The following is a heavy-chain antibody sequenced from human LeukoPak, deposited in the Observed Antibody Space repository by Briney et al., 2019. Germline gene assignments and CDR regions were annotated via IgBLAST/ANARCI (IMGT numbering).Heavy chain of an antibody. CDR1: GGSISGHY. CDR2: IYDSGST. J-gene: IGHJ5*02. Sequence: SETLSLTCTVAGGSISGHYWSWIRQFPGKGLEWIGYIYDSGSTNYNPSLRSRVTISVDTPKKQFPLKLSSVTAADTAVYYCAREAPYCSGGSCYGNWFDPWGQGTLVTVSS. D-gene: IGHD2-15*01. V-gene: IGHV4-59*11. CDR3: AREAPYCSGGSCYGNWFDP.